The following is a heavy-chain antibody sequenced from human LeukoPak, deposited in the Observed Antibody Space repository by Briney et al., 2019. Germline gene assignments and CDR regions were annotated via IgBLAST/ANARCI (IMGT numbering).Heavy chain of an antibody. D-gene: IGHD3-3*01. Sequence: GGSLRLSCAASGFTFSSYAMSWVRQAPGKGLEWVSAISGSGGSTYYADSVKGRFTISRDNSKNTLYLQMNSLRAEGTAVYYCAKASSITIFGVVIMDLFDYWGQGTLVTVSS. CDR2: ISGSGGST. V-gene: IGHV3-23*01. J-gene: IGHJ4*02. CDR1: GFTFSSYA. CDR3: AKASSITIFGVVIMDLFDY.